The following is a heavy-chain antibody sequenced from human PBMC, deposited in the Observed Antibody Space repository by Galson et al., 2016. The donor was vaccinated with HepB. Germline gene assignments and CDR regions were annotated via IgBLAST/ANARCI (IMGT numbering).Heavy chain of an antibody. CDR3: TKGLPYGTTWVGAFDY. Sequence: SLRLSCAASGFNFGGFAMHWVRQVPGKGLEWVSAITWNTNNIQYADSVRGRFTISRDNAKNSLYLQMSSLRPDDTAFYYCTKGLPYGTTWVGAFDYWGQGVLVTVSS. J-gene: IGHJ4*02. V-gene: IGHV3-9*01. D-gene: IGHD3-10*01. CDR1: GFNFGGFA. CDR2: ITWNTNNI.